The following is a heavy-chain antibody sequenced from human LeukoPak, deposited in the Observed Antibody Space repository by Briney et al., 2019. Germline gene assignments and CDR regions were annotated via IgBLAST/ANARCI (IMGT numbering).Heavy chain of an antibody. CDR3: AKDTASIAGAAVN. D-gene: IGHD6-13*01. CDR1: VFTFSRYA. V-gene: IGHV3-23*01. CDR2: ISGSAATT. Sequence: SLRLSCAASVFTFSRYAISSLRQAAGKGREGVSAISGSAATTYYADSVKGRFTISRDNSKNTLYLQMNSLRAEDTAVYYCAKDTASIAGAAVNWGQGTLVTVSS. J-gene: IGHJ4*02.